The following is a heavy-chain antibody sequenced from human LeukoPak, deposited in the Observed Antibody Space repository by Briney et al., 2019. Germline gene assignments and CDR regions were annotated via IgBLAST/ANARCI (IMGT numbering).Heavy chain of an antibody. J-gene: IGHJ4*02. CDR1: GGSFSGYY. CDR2: INHSGST. CDR3: ARGSSTRERGFDY. D-gene: IGHD2-15*01. Sequence: PSETLSLTCAVYGGSFSGYYWSWIRQPPGKGLEWIGEINHSGSTNYNPSLKSRVTISVDTSKNQFSLKLSSVTAADTAVYYCARGSSTRERGFDYWGQGTLVTVSS. V-gene: IGHV4-34*01.